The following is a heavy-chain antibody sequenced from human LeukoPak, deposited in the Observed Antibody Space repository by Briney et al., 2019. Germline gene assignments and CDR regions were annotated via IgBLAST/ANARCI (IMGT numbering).Heavy chain of an antibody. CDR2: ISAYNGNT. CDR1: GYTFTSYG. V-gene: IGHV1-18*04. J-gene: IGHJ4*02. Sequence: GASVKVSCKASGYTFTSYGISWVRQAPGQGLEWMGRISAYNGNTNYAQKLQGRVTMTTDASTSTAYMELRSLRSDDTAVYYCARDGRGYCSSTSCYGPFDYWGQGTLVTVSS. D-gene: IGHD2-2*01. CDR3: ARDGRGYCSSTSCYGPFDY.